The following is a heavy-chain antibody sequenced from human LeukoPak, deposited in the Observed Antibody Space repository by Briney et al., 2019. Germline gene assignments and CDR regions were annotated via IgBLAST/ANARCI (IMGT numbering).Heavy chain of an antibody. Sequence: PSETLSLTCTVSGGSISSYYWSWIRQPPGKGLEWIGYIYYTGSTDYNPSLKSRVAISVDTSKNQFSLKLSSVTAADTAVYYCAKDLGYQLLYWGQGTLVTVSS. CDR1: GGSISSYY. CDR3: AKDLGYQLLY. D-gene: IGHD2-2*01. J-gene: IGHJ4*02. V-gene: IGHV4-59*01. CDR2: IYYTGST.